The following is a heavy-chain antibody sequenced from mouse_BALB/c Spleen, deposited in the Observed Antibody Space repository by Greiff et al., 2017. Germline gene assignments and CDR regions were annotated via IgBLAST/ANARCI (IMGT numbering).Heavy chain of an antibody. V-gene: IGHV1-7*01. Sequence: QVQLQQSGAELAKPGASVKMSCKASGYTFTSYWMHWVKQRPGQGLEWIGYINPSTGYTEYNQKFKDKATLTADKSSSTAYMQLSSLTSEDSAVYYCSRSGWYDGAWFAYWGQGTLVTVSA. J-gene: IGHJ3*01. D-gene: IGHD2-14*01. CDR3: SRSGWYDGAWFAY. CDR2: INPSTGYT. CDR1: GYTFTSYW.